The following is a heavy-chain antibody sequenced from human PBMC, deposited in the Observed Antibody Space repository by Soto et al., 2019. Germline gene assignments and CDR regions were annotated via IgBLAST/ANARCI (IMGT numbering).Heavy chain of an antibody. CDR1: GFSLSTSGMC. V-gene: IGHV2-70*01. CDR3: ARIQGQDGWFDP. Sequence: SGPTLVNPTQTLTLTCDFSGFSLSTSGMCVSWIRQPPGKALEWLALIDWDDDEYYSTSLKTRLTISKDTSKNQVVLTMTNMDPVDTATYYCARIQGQDGWFDPWGQGTLVTVSS. J-gene: IGHJ5*02. CDR2: IDWDDDE.